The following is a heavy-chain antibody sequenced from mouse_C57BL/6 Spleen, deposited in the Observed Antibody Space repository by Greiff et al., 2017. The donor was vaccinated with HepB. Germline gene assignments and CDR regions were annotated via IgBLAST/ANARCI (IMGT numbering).Heavy chain of an antibody. V-gene: IGHV1-63*01. CDR2: IYPGGGYT. CDR3: ARGYSGWYFDV. D-gene: IGHD2-12*01. J-gene: IGHJ1*03. CDR1: GYTFTNYC. Sequence: QVQLQQSGAELVRPGTSVKMSCKASGYTFTNYCIGWAKQRPGHGLEWIGDIYPGGGYTNYNEKFKGKATLTADKSSSTAYMQFSSLTSEDSAIYYCARGYSGWYFDVWGTGTTVTVSS.